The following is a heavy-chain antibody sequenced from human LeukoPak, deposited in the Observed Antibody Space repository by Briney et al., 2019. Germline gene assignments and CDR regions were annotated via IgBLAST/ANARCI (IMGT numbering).Heavy chain of an antibody. CDR3: ARSEEGDFPFDY. V-gene: IGHV3-30-3*01. CDR2: ISYDGSNK. CDR1: GFTFSSYA. D-gene: IGHD2/OR15-2a*01. Sequence: GGSLRLSCAASGFTFSSYAMSWVRQAPGKGLEWVAVISYDGSNKYYADSVKGRFTISRDNSKNTLYLQMNSLRAEDTAVYYCARSEEGDFPFDYWGQGTLVTVSS. J-gene: IGHJ4*02.